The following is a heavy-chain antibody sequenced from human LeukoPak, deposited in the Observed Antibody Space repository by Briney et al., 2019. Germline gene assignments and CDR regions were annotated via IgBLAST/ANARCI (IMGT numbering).Heavy chain of an antibody. CDR1: GYTFTSYG. J-gene: IGHJ4*02. CDR3: ARAGITIFGVVYFDY. D-gene: IGHD3-3*01. CDR2: ISAHNGNT. Sequence: ASVKVSCKASGYTFTSYGISWVRQAPGLGLEWMGWISAHNGNTNYAQKLQGRVTMTTDTSTSTAYMELRSLRSDDTAVYYCARAGITIFGVVYFDYWGQGTLVTVSS. V-gene: IGHV1-18*01.